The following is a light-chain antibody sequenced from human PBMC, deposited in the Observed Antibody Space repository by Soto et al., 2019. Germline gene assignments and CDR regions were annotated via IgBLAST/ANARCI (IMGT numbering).Light chain of an antibody. CDR3: EQYNGWALA. CDR1: QSVSSN. V-gene: IGKV3-15*01. CDR2: VAS. J-gene: IGKJ4*01. Sequence: IVMTQSPATLSVSPGERATLSCRASQSVSSNLAWYQQKPGQTPKLLIYVASTRATGIPARLSGSGSGTEFTLTISSLQSEDFAVYYCEQYNGWALAFGGGTKVEFK.